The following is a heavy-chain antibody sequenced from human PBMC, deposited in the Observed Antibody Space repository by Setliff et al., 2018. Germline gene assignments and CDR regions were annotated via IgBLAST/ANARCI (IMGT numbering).Heavy chain of an antibody. J-gene: IGHJ5*02. CDR3: VRDLRGPYYYDIGGWFDP. D-gene: IGHD3-22*01. CDR1: GGTFSSYA. V-gene: IGHV1-69*05. CDR2: IIPIFGTA. Sequence: ASVKVSCKASGGTFSSYAFSWVRQAPGQGLEWMGGIIPIFGTANYAQKFQGRVTITTDDSTGTAYMELSSLRSEDTAVYYCVRDLRGPYYYDIGGWFDPWGQGTLVTVSS.